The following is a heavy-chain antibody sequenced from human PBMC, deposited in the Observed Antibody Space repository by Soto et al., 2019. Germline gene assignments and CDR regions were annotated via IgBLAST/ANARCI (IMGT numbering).Heavy chain of an antibody. CDR2: IYYSGST. V-gene: IGHV4-31*03. CDR1: GGSISSGGYY. Sequence: QVQLQESGPGLVKPSQTLSLTCTVSGGSISSGGYYWSWIRQHPGKGLEWIGYIYYSGSTYYNPYLKSRVTLSVGTSKNQFSLKLSSLTAADTAVYYSARFGRGEYYYYGMDVWGQGTTVTVSS. CDR3: ARFGRGEYYYYGMDV. J-gene: IGHJ6*02. D-gene: IGHD2-15*01.